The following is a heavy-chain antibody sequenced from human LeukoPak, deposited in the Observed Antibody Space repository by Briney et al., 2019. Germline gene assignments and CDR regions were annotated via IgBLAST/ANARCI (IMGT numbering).Heavy chain of an antibody. CDR2: IYYSGST. V-gene: IGHV4-59*01. CDR1: XXX. J-gene: IGHJ6*04. Sequence: XXXXSWIXXPPXKGLXXXXXIYYSGSTNYNPSLKSRVTIPVDTSKNQFSLKLSSVTAADTAVYYCARDPRGGDYYYYGMDVWGKGTTVTVSS. D-gene: IGHD3-10*01. CDR3: ARDPRGGDYYYYGMDV.